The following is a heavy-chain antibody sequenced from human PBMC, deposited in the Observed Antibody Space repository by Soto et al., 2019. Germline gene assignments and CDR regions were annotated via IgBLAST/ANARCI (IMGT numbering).Heavy chain of an antibody. CDR1: GFTFSSYS. V-gene: IGHV3-30*03. Sequence: GGSLRLSCAASGFTFSSYSMNWVRPAPGKGLEWVAVISYDGSNKYYADSVKGRFTISRDNSKNTLYLQMNSLRAEDTAVYYCCGLLKYSSSWYWYYYYGMDVWGQGTTVTVSS. J-gene: IGHJ6*02. CDR2: ISYDGSNK. D-gene: IGHD6-13*01. CDR3: CGLLKYSSSWYWYYYYGMDV.